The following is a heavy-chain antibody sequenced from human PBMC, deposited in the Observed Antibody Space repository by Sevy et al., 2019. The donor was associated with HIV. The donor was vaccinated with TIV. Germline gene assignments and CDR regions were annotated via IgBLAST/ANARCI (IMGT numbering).Heavy chain of an antibody. J-gene: IGHJ4*02. CDR3: VRGGRLLWFGETFDY. Sequence: GGSLRLSCSASGFTFSTYAMHWVRQAPGKGLEWVAVISYDGSNKYYTESVKGRFTISRDNSKNTLYLQMNSLRAEDTAIHYCVRGGRLLWFGETFDYWGQGTLVTVSS. CDR1: GFTFSTYA. CDR2: ISYDGSNK. V-gene: IGHV3-30-3*01. D-gene: IGHD3-10*01.